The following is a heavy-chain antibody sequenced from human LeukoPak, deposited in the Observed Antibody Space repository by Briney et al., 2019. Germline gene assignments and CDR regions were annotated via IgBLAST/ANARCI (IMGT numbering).Heavy chain of an antibody. CDR3: ARMAVVRGVPFDY. CDR2: IYSGGST. Sequence: GGSLRLSCAASGSTVSSNYMSWVRQAPGKGLEWVSVIYSGGSTYYADSVKGRFTISRDNSKNTLYLQMNSLRAEDTAVYYCARMAVVRGVPFDYWGQGTLVTVSS. V-gene: IGHV3-66*01. CDR1: GSTVSSNY. D-gene: IGHD3-10*01. J-gene: IGHJ4*02.